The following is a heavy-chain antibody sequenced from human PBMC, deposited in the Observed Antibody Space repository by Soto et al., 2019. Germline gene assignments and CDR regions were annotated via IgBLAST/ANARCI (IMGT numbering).Heavy chain of an antibody. CDR3: AXXGXXXXXXXXVDY. CDR1: GFTFSSYA. J-gene: IGHJ4*02. Sequence: QVQLVESGGGVVQPGRSLRLSCAASGFTFSSYAMHWVRQAPGKGLEWVAVISYDGSNKYYADSVKGRFTISRDNSKNTLYLQMNSLRAEDTAVYYCAXXGXXXXXXXXVDYWGQGTLVTVSS. CDR2: ISYDGSNK. V-gene: IGHV3-30-3*01.